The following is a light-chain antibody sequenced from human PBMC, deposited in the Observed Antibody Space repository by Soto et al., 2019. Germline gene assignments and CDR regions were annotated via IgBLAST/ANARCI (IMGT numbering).Light chain of an antibody. J-gene: IGLJ1*01. CDR3: SSYTSTSTPYV. CDR1: SSDFGGYNY. V-gene: IGLV2-14*01. Sequence: QSALTQPASVSGSPGQSITISCTGTSSDFGGYNYVSWYQQHPGKAPKVMIYDVSNRPSGVSNRFSGSKSGNTASLTISGLQAEDEADYYCSSYTSTSTPYVFGTGTKVTVL. CDR2: DVS.